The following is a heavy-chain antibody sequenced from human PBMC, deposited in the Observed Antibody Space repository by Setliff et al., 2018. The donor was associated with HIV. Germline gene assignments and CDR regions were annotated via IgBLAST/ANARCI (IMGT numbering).Heavy chain of an antibody. CDR2: IYPGDSDT. D-gene: IGHD1-26*01. CDR3: ARPRLPYSGSYYDGFDI. V-gene: IGHV5-51*01. CDR1: GYTFTNYW. J-gene: IGHJ3*02. Sequence: PGESLKISCKGSGYTFTNYWIGWVRQMPGKGLECMGIIYPGDSDTRYSPSFQGKVTISADKSISTAYLQLSSMKASDTAMFYCARPRLPYSGSYYDGFDIWGQGTMVTVSS.